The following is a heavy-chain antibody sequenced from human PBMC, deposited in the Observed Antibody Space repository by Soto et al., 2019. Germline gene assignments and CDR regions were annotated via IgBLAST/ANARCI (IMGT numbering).Heavy chain of an antibody. V-gene: IGHV1-2*02. D-gene: IGHD6-13*01. J-gene: IGHJ4*02. CDR1: GYTFTGYY. Sequence: QVQLVQSGAEVKKPGASVKVSCKASGYTFTGYYMHWVRQAPGQGLEWMGWINPNSGGTNYAQKFQGRGPMTRDTSISTAYMELSRLRSDDTAVYYCARVRNRIAAAPYYFDYWGQGTLVTVSS. CDR3: ARVRNRIAAAPYYFDY. CDR2: INPNSGGT.